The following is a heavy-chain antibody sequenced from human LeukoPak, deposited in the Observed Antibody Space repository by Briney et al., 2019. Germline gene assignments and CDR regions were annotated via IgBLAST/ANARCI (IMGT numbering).Heavy chain of an antibody. J-gene: IGHJ4*02. V-gene: IGHV3-23*01. CDR1: GSTFTSSG. CDR2: IGESGSDT. D-gene: IGHD6-6*01. CDR3: AKRVPYSSSSVYFDS. Sequence: TGGSLRPSCAPSGSTFTSSGLGWVRQPPGKGREWVSAIGESGSDTYYTDSVKGRYTISKDNSKNTLYLQMNSLRAEDTAVYYCAKRVPYSSSSVYFDSWGQGTLVTVSS.